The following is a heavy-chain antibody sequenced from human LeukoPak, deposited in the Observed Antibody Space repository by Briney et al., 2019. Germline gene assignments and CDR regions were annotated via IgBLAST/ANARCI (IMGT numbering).Heavy chain of an antibody. J-gene: IGHJ4*02. CDR1: GYTFTGYY. Sequence: ASVKVSCKASGYTFTGYYMHWVRPAPGQGLEWMGWINPNSGGTNYAQKFQGRVTMTRDTSISTAYMELSRLRSDDTAVYYCARDQAAAGYLTSGENFDYWGQGTLVTVSS. CDR2: INPNSGGT. CDR3: ARDQAAAGYLTSGENFDY. V-gene: IGHV1-2*02. D-gene: IGHD6-13*01.